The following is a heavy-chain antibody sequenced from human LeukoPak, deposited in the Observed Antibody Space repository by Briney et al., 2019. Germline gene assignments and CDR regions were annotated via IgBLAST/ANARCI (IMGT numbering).Heavy chain of an antibody. D-gene: IGHD1-7*01. CDR1: GGSISSYY. J-gene: IGHJ5*02. CDR2: IYYSGST. Sequence: SETLSLTCTVSGGSISSYYWTWIRQPPGKGLELIGYIYYSGSTNYNPSLKSRVTISVDTSKNQFSLKLTSVTAADTAVYYCARVELTDTYNWFDPWGQGTLVTVSS. V-gene: IGHV4-59*01. CDR3: ARVELTDTYNWFDP.